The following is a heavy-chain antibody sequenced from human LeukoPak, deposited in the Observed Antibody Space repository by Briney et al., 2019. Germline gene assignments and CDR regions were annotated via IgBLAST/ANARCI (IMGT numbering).Heavy chain of an antibody. CDR1: GFTFSSYG. CDR3: AKSYGGPYSGYDSDAGFDY. Sequence: PGGSLRLSCAASGFTFSSYGMHWVRQAPGKGLEWVAVISYDGSNKYYADSVKGRFTISRDNSKNTLYLQMNSLRAEDTAVYYCAKSYGGPYSGYDSDAGFDYWGQGTLVTVSS. J-gene: IGHJ4*02. V-gene: IGHV3-30*18. D-gene: IGHD5-12*01. CDR2: ISYDGSNK.